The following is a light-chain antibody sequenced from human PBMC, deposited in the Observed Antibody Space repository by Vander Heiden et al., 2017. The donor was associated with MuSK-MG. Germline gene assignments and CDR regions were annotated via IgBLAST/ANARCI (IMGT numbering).Light chain of an antibody. CDR3: QQYNNCPWT. J-gene: IGKJ1*01. CDR1: QTLSDW. CDR2: DAS. Sequence: DIQMTQSPSTLSASVGDTVTITCRASQTLSDWLAWYQQKPGKAPKLLIFDASALESGVPSRFSGSGFGTEFTLTINSLQPDDFATYYCQQYNNCPWTFGQGTKVEIK. V-gene: IGKV1-5*01.